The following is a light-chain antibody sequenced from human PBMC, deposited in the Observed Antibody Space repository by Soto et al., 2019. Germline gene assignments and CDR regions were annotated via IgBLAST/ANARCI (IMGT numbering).Light chain of an antibody. CDR1: ESVKSW. V-gene: IGKV1-5*03. CDR2: KAS. CDR3: QQYHSYWT. J-gene: IGKJ1*01. Sequence: IQMTQSPSTLSASIGERVTITCRASESVKSWLAWYQHKPGKSPKFLIYKASSLESGVPQRFSGSGSGTEFTLTISSLQTDDFSTYYCQQYHSYWTFGQGTKVDI.